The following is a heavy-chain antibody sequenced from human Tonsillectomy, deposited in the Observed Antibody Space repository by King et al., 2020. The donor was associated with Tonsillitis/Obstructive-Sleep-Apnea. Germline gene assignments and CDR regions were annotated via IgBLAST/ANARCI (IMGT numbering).Heavy chain of an antibody. CDR3: ASDSLGYCTSASCGYWFDP. D-gene: IGHD2-2*01. Sequence: QLVQSGAEVKKPGASVKVACRASGYTFISYGINWVRQAPGQGLEWMGWISTYNGNTIYAQKFQGRVTMTTDTSTSTAYMELRSLRSDDTDVYYCASDSLGYCTSASCGYWFDPWGQGTLVTVSS. V-gene: IGHV1-18*01. J-gene: IGHJ5*02. CDR1: GYTFISYG. CDR2: ISTYNGNT.